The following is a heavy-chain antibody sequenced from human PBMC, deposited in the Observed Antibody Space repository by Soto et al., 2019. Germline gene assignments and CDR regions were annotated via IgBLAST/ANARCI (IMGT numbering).Heavy chain of an antibody. V-gene: IGHV4-4*02. CDR3: AGQWAAGYGAFDP. CDR1: GGSISNNRW. J-gene: IGHJ5*02. D-gene: IGHD3-9*01. Sequence: QVKLQESGPGLEKPSGTLSLTCAVSGGSISNNRWWTWVRQAPGKGLEWIGKIHDRGSTNYNLSLKSRATVSIDRAKNQFSLEMRAVTAADTAVYYCAGQWAAGYGAFDPWGQGTLVTVSS. CDR2: IHDRGST.